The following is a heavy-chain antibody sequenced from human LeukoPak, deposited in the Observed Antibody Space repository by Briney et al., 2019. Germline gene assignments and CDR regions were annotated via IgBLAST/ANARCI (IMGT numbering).Heavy chain of an antibody. CDR1: GYTFTSFG. J-gene: IGHJ5*02. CDR2: ISAYNGNA. D-gene: IGHD3-22*01. V-gene: IGHV1-18*01. Sequence: GASVKVSCKASGYTFTSFGISWVRQAPGQGLEWMGWISAYNGNANYAQKLQGRVTMTRDTSTSTVYMELSSLRSEDTAVYYCARDAPDAIPMIGREDYNNWLDPWGQGTLVTVPS. CDR3: ARDAPDAIPMIGREDYNNWLDP.